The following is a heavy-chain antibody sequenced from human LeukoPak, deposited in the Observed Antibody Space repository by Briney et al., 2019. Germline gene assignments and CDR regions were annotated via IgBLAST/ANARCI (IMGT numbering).Heavy chain of an antibody. D-gene: IGHD3-22*01. V-gene: IGHV1-24*01. Sequence: ASVKVSCKISGYSLTELAIHWVRQAPGKGLEWMGGSDPEDVKTSFAEKFQGRVSFTEDTSTDTAFMEPSRLRSDDTAVYYFATFQAYANSCHLRSYFDFWGQGTLVTVSS. CDR2: SDPEDVKT. CDR3: ATFQAYANSCHLRSYFDF. J-gene: IGHJ4*02. CDR1: GYSLTELA.